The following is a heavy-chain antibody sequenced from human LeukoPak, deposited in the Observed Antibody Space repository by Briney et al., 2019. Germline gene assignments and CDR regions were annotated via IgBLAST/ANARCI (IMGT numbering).Heavy chain of an antibody. V-gene: IGHV4-39*07. J-gene: IGHJ4*02. CDR2: IYYSGST. CDR1: GGSISSSSYY. D-gene: IGHD5-18*01. CDR3: ARVDSYGHSDY. Sequence: SETLSLTCTVSGGSISSSSYYWGWIRQPPGKGLEWIGSIYYSGSTYYNPSLKSRVTISVDTSKNQFSLKLSSVTAADTAVYYCARVDSYGHSDYWGQGTLVTVSS.